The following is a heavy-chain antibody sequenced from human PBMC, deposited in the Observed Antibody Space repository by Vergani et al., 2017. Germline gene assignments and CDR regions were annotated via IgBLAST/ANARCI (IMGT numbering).Heavy chain of an antibody. Sequence: QVQLQESGPGLVKPSQTLSLTCTVSGGSIRSGSYFWSWIRQPAGKGLEWVGRIYASGSTNYNPSLKSRVTISLATSKNQFSLKLCSVTAADTAVYYCASHCSGGSCFSGWYFDLWGRGTLFTVSS. V-gene: IGHV4-61*02. D-gene: IGHD2-15*01. CDR1: GGSIRSGSYF. CDR3: ASHCSGGSCFSGWYFDL. J-gene: IGHJ2*01. CDR2: IYASGST.